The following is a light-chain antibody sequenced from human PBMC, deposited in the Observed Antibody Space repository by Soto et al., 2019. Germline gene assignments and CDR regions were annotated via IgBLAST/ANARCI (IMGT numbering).Light chain of an antibody. CDR2: WAS. Sequence: DIVMTQSPDSLAVSLGERATINCKSSQSVLYSSNNKNYLAWYQQKPGQPPKLLIYWASTRESGVPDRFSGSGSGTDFITISSLQAEDVAVYYCQQYYSTPWTFGQGTKVEIK. V-gene: IGKV4-1*01. CDR3: QQYYSTPWT. J-gene: IGKJ1*01. CDR1: QSVLYSSNNKNY.